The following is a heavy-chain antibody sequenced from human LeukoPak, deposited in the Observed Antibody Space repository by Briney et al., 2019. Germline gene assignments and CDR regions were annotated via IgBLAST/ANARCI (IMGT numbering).Heavy chain of an antibody. J-gene: IGHJ4*02. Sequence: GGSLRLSCAASGFTFSSYAMSWVRQAPGKGLEWVSSISSSGSYIYYADSVKGRFNISRDNAKNSLYLQITSLRAEDTAVYYCARTTGTSSGPTKGWGQGTLVTVSS. CDR2: ISSSGSYI. V-gene: IGHV3-21*01. D-gene: IGHD6-25*01. CDR1: GFTFSSYA. CDR3: ARTTGTSSGPTKG.